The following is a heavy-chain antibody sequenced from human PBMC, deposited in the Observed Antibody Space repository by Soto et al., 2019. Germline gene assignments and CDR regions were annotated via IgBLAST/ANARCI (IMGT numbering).Heavy chain of an antibody. V-gene: IGHV4-39*02. CDR3: ATQEVGGTYVYTFDP. D-gene: IGHD1-26*01. CDR1: GGSISSSSYY. CDR2: IYCSGST. J-gene: IGHJ5*02. Sequence: QLQLQESGPGLVKPSETLSLTCTVSGGSISSSSYYWGWIRQPPGKGLEWIGSIYCSGSTYYNPSLNSRLTISVDTSKNHFSLKLSSVTAADTAVYYCATQEVGGTYVYTFDPWGQGTLVTVSS.